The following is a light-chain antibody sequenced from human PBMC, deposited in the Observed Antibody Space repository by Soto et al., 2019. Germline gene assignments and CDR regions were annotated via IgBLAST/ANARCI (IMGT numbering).Light chain of an antibody. J-gene: IGKJ4*01. V-gene: IGKV3-11*01. CDR2: DAS. CDR3: QQRSNWPST. CDR1: QSVSGY. Sequence: EIVLTQSPATLSLSPGNRATLSCRASQSVSGYLAWYQQKPGQAPRLLIYDASNRATGIPARFSGSGSGTDFTLTITSQEPEDLAFYYCQQRSNWPSTCGGGTKVEI.